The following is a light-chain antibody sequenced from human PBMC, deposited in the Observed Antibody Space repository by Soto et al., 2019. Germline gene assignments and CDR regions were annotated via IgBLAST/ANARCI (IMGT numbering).Light chain of an antibody. CDR3: GSWDSSLSAYV. Sequence: QSFMDEQTTGSANPGQEFTISCSGSSSNIGGHSVSWYQQLPGTAPRLLIYDDNKRPSGIPDRFSGSKSGTSATLGITGFQTGDEADYYCGSWDSSLSAYVFGTGTKVTVL. CDR2: DDN. J-gene: IGLJ1*01. V-gene: IGLV1-51*01. CDR1: SSNIGGHS.